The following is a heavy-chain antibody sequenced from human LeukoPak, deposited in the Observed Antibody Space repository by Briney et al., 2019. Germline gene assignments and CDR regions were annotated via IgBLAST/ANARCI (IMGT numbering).Heavy chain of an antibody. D-gene: IGHD2-2*01. CDR1: GFTFSSYW. V-gene: IGHV3-7*01. J-gene: IGHJ2*01. CDR3: ARDPQYCSSTSCYASPPTPGYFDL. Sequence: QTGGSLRLSCAASGFTFSSYWMNWVRQAPGKGLEWVANIKQDGSEKYYVDSVKGRFTISRDNAKNSLYLQMNSLRAEDTAVYYCARDPQYCSSTSCYASPPTPGYFDLWGRGTLVTVSS. CDR2: IKQDGSEK.